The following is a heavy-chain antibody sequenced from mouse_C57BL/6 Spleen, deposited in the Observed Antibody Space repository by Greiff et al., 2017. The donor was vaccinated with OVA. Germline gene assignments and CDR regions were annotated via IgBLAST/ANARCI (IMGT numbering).Heavy chain of an antibody. CDR3: TIFPYYYGSSHPY. Sequence: EVKLQQSGAELVRPGASVKLSCTASGFNIKDDYMHWVKQRPEQGLEWIGWIDPENGDTEYDSKFQGKATITADTSSNTAYLQLSSLTSEDTAVYYCTIFPYYYGSSHPYWGQGTTLTVSS. D-gene: IGHD1-1*01. CDR1: GFNIKDDY. CDR2: IDPENGDT. V-gene: IGHV14-4*01. J-gene: IGHJ2*01.